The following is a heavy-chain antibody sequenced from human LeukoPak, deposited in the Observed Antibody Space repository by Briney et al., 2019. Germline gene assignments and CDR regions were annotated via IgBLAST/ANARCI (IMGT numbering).Heavy chain of an antibody. D-gene: IGHD3-16*01. CDR1: GFTLSNYW. CDR2: INSDGSTT. J-gene: IGHJ5*02. Sequence: GGSLRLSCAASGFTLSNYWMLWARQAPGKGLVWVSRINSDGSTTTYADSVKGRFTISRDCAKNTLYLQMNSLRVEGTAVYYCARGGGGGNWFDPWGQGTLVTVSS. V-gene: IGHV3-74*01. CDR3: ARGGGGGNWFDP.